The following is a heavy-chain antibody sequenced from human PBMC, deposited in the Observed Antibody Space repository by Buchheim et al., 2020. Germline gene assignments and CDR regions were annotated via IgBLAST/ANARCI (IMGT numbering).Heavy chain of an antibody. V-gene: IGHV4-34*01. CDR1: GGSFSGYY. D-gene: IGHD3-10*01. CDR2: INHSGST. J-gene: IGHJ4*02. Sequence: QVQLQQWGAGLLKPSETLSLTCAVYGGSFSGYYWSWIRQPPGKGLEWIVEINHSGSTNYTPSLKSRVTISVDTSKNQFSLKLSSVTAADTAVYYCARGELLWFRTKKTKSKFDYWGQGTL. CDR3: ARGELLWFRTKKTKSKFDY.